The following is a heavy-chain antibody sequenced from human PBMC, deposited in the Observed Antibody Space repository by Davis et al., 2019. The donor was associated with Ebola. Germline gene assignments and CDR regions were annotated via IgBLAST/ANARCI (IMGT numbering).Heavy chain of an antibody. CDR1: DYSISSDYY. Sequence: SETLSLTCAVSDYSISSDYYWGWVRQPPGKGLEWIGYIYYSGSTNYNPSLKSRVTISVDTSKNQFSLKLSSVTAADTAVYYCTRRGEDWGQGTLVTVSS. CDR3: TRRGED. CDR2: IYYSGST. J-gene: IGHJ4*02. D-gene: IGHD3-16*01. V-gene: IGHV4-38-2*01.